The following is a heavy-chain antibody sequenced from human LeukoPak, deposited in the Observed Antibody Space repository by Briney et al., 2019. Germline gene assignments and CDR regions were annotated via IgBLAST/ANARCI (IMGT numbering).Heavy chain of an antibody. D-gene: IGHD3-16*01. J-gene: IGHJ3*02. CDR1: GGSISSYY. V-gene: IGHV4-59*01. CDR2: INDSGST. Sequence: SETLSLTCTVSGGSISSYYWSWIRQPPGKGLEWIGYINDSGSTNYRSSLKSRVTISVDTSKNQFSLKLSSVTAADTAVYYCAREGGAGAFDIWGQGTMVTVSS. CDR3: AREGGAGAFDI.